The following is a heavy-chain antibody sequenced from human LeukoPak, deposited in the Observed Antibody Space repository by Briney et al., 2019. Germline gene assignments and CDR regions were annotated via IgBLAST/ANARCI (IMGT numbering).Heavy chain of an antibody. CDR2: INQSGST. D-gene: IGHD5-18*01. V-gene: IGHV4-34*01. Sequence: SETLSLTCAVYGASFSGYYWSWIRQPPGKGLEWIGEINQSGSTNYNPSLKSRVTISVDTSKNQFSLKLSSVTAADTAVYYCASALRGYSYGRPFDYWGQGTLVTVSS. J-gene: IGHJ4*02. CDR1: GASFSGYY. CDR3: ASALRGYSYGRPFDY.